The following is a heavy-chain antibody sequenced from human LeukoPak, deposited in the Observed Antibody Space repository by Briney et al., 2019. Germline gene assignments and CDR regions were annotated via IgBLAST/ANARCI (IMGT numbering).Heavy chain of an antibody. J-gene: IGHJ5*02. CDR3: ASSYYDFWSGLWNWFDP. CDR2: IYYSGST. CDR1: GGSISSSSYY. V-gene: IGHV4-39*07. Sequence: PSETLSLTCTVSGGSISSSSYYWGWIRQPPGKGLEWIGSIYYSGSTYYNPSLKSRVTISVDTSKNQCSLKPSSVTAADKAVYYCASSYYDFWSGLWNWFDPWGQGTLVTVSS. D-gene: IGHD3-3*01.